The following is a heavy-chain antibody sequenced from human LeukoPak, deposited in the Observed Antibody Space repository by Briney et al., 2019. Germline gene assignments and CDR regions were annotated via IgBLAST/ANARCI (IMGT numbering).Heavy chain of an antibody. V-gene: IGHV4-31*11. Sequence: PSETLSLTCAVSGGSISSSGYYWIWIRQHPGKGLEWIGYIFYTGSTYYNPSLKSRVTISLDTSKNQFSLKLSSVTAADTAVYYCARANYYDSGGYLPVVYPSDYWGQGTLVTVSS. J-gene: IGHJ4*02. D-gene: IGHD3-22*01. CDR3: ARANYYDSGGYLPVVYPSDY. CDR1: GGSISSSGYY. CDR2: IFYTGST.